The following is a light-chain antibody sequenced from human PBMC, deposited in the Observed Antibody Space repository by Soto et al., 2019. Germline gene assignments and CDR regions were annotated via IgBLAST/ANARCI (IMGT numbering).Light chain of an antibody. CDR3: SSYAGSNNLGV. CDR1: SSDVGGYNY. V-gene: IGLV2-8*01. CDR2: EVS. Sequence: RRSAKESRCRSSPIPYAGTSSDVGGYNYVSWYQQHPGKAPKLMIYEVSKRPSGVPDRFSGSKSGNTASLTVSGLQAEDEADYYCSSYAGSNNLGVFGTGTKVTVL. J-gene: IGLJ1*01.